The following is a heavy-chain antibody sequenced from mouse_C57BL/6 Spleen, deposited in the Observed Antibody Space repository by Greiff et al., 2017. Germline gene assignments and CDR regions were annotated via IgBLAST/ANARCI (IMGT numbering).Heavy chain of an antibody. CDR3: ARNDGNGWFAY. CDR2: IDPEDGDT. CDR1: GFNIKDYY. Sequence: EVQLQQSGAELVKPGASVKLSCTASGFNIKDYYMHWVKQRTEQGLEWIGRIDPEDGDTKYAPKFQGKATITADKSSNTAYLQLSSLTSEDTAVYYCARNDGNGWFAYWGQGTLVTVSA. J-gene: IGHJ3*01. D-gene: IGHD2-3*01. V-gene: IGHV14-2*01.